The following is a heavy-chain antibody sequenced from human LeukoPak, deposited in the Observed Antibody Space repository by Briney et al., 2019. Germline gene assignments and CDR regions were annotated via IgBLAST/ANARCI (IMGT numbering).Heavy chain of an antibody. D-gene: IGHD2-15*01. CDR1: GYTFTGYY. J-gene: IGHJ5*02. V-gene: IGHV1-2*06. Sequence: ASVKVSCKASGYTFTGYYMHWVRQAPGQGLEWMGRINPNSGGTNYAQKFQGRVTMTRDTPISTAYMELSRLRSDDTAVYYCARKAYCSGGSCYLDWFDPWGQGTLVTVSS. CDR3: ARKAYCSGGSCYLDWFDP. CDR2: INPNSGGT.